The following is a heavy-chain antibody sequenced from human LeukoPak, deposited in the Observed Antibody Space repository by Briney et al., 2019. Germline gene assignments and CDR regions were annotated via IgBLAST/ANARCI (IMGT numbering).Heavy chain of an antibody. CDR1: GGTFSSYA. CDR3: ARGRRVVILNLSSNQLYYFDY. Sequence: SVKVSCKASGGTFSSYAISWVRQAPGQGLEWMGGIIPIFGTANYAQKFQGRVTMTRNTSISTAYMELSSLRSEDTAVYYCARGRRVVILNLSSNQLYYFDYWGQGTLVTVSS. J-gene: IGHJ4*02. D-gene: IGHD3-22*01. CDR2: IIPIFGTA. V-gene: IGHV1-69*05.